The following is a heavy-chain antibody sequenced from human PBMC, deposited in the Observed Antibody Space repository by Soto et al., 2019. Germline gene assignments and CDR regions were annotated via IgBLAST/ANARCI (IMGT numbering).Heavy chain of an antibody. CDR2: IWYDGSNK. CDR1: GFTFSSYG. V-gene: IGHV3-33*01. Sequence: QVQLVESGGGVVQPGRSLRLSCAASGFTFSSYGMHWVRQAPGKGLEWVAVIWYDGSNKYYADSVKGRFTISRDNSKXTXSXQXXTLRAEDTAVYYCARGPPYPSYCRNTGCYGDYFDYWGQGTLVTVSS. J-gene: IGHJ4*02. CDR3: ARGPPYPSYCRNTGCYGDYFDY. D-gene: IGHD2-2*01.